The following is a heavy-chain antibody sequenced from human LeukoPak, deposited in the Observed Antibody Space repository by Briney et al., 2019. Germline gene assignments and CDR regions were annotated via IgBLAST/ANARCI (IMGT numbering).Heavy chain of an antibody. Sequence: PSETLSLTCAVYGGSFSGYYWSWIRQPPGKGLEWIGEINHSVSTNYNPSLKSRVTISVDTSKNQFSLKLSSVTAADTAVYYCARGGGSYDYVWGSYRPYYFDYWGQGTLVTVSS. D-gene: IGHD3-16*02. CDR2: INHSVST. J-gene: IGHJ4*02. V-gene: IGHV4-34*01. CDR1: GGSFSGYY. CDR3: ARGGGSYDYVWGSYRPYYFDY.